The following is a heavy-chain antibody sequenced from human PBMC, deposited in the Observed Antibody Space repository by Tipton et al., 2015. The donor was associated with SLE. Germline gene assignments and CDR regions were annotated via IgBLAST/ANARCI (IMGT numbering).Heavy chain of an antibody. CDR2: VFDTGYT. J-gene: IGHJ4*02. D-gene: IGHD6-25*01. Sequence: TLSLTCTVSGGSISSTAYYWAWIRQPRGKRLEWIGSVFDTGYTAYNPSLEGRMSISVDTSNNEFSLKLSSVTAADTAVYFCARQDLGRAATLTFDIWGLGTLVTVSS. CDR1: GGSISSTAYY. CDR3: ARQDLGRAATLTFDI. V-gene: IGHV4-39*01.